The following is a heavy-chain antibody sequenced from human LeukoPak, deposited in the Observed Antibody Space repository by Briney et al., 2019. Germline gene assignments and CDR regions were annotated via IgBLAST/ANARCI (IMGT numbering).Heavy chain of an antibody. V-gene: IGHV1-69*13. Sequence: SVKVSCKASGGTFSSYAISWVRQAPGQGLEWMGGIIPIFGTANYAQKFQGRVTITADESTSTAYMELSSLRSEDTAVYYCARDLFPSAIDYDFWSGYYSTPTSKHYYGMDVWGQGTTVTVSS. CDR3: ARDLFPSAIDYDFWSGYYSTPTSKHYYGMDV. D-gene: IGHD3-3*01. CDR1: GGTFSSYA. CDR2: IIPIFGTA. J-gene: IGHJ6*02.